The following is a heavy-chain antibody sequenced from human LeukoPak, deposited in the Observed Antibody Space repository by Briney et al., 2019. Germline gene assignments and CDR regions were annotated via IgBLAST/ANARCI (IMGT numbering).Heavy chain of an antibody. Sequence: GGSLRLSCAASGFTFIDYDMHWVRQVIGKGLEWVSAIGIRGDTHYSGSVKGRFTISRENSESSLYLKMNSLRAEDTAVYYCARGGLQVSGIDEFDYWGQGTLVTVSS. D-gene: IGHD6-19*01. CDR2: IGIRGDT. V-gene: IGHV3-13*01. J-gene: IGHJ4*02. CDR3: ARGGLQVSGIDEFDY. CDR1: GFTFIDYD.